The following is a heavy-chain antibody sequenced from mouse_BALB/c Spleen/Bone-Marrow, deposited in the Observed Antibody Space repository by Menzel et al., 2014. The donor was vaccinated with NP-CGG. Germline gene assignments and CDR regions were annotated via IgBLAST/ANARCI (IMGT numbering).Heavy chain of an antibody. CDR2: ISYSGRT. J-gene: IGHJ2*01. Sequence: EVKLKESRPGLVKPSQSLSLTCTVTGYSITSDYAWNWIRQFPGNKLEWMGYISYSGRTSYNPSLKSRISITRDTSKNQFFLQLNTVTTEDTATYYCARWGRYLNFDYWSQGTTLTVSS. V-gene: IGHV3-2*02. CDR3: ARWGRYLNFDY. CDR1: GYSITSDYA. D-gene: IGHD2-14*01.